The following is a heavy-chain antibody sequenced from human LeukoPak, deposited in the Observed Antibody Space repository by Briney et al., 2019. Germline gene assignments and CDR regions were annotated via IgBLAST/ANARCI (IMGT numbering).Heavy chain of an antibody. V-gene: IGHV3-21*01. CDR3: ARWRGSPKNAFDI. J-gene: IGHJ3*02. D-gene: IGHD3-10*01. CDR1: GFTFSSYS. CDR2: ISSSSSYI. Sequence: PGGSLRLSCAASGFTFSSYSMNWVRQAPGKGLEWVSSISSSSSYIYYADSVKGRFTISRDNAKNSLYLQMNSLRAEDTAVYYCARWRGSPKNAFDIWGQGTMVTVSS.